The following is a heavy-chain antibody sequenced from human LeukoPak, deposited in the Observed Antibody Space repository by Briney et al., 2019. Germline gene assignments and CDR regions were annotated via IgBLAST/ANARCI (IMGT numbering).Heavy chain of an antibody. Sequence: ASVKVSCKASGYTFTSYYMHWVRQAPGQGLEWMGIINPSGGSTSYAQKFQGRVTMTRDMSTSTVYMELRSLRSDDTAVYHCASFSPTTVTFDYWGQGTLVTVSS. V-gene: IGHV1-46*01. J-gene: IGHJ4*02. CDR1: GYTFTSYY. CDR2: INPSGGST. D-gene: IGHD1-1*01. CDR3: ASFSPTTVTFDY.